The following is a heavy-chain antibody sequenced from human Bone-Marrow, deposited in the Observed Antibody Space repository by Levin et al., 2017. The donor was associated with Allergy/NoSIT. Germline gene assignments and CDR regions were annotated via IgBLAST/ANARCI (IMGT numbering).Heavy chain of an antibody. D-gene: IGHD2-2*03. Sequence: GGSLRLSCAVSGFTFRNYAMHWVRQAPGKGLEWVASISNDGIDEYYADSVMGRFTISKDNTKNTVFLQVSSLRADDTAVYYCAKDSEIGSLSPFDSWGQGTRVTVSS. CDR3: AKDSEIGSLSPFDS. V-gene: IGHV3-30-3*01. J-gene: IGHJ4*02. CDR2: ISNDGIDE. CDR1: GFTFRNYA.